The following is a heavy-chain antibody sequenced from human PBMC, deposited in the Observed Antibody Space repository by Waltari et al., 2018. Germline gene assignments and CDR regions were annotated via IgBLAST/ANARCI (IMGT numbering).Heavy chain of an antibody. CDR3: ARDRDRGTGPFDY. J-gene: IGHJ4*02. Sequence: QVQLQESGPGLVKPSETLSLTCTGSGGSISSSFWSWIRQPPGKGLEWIGYIYYSGSTNYNPSIKSRVTISVDTSKNQFSLKLSSVTAADTAVYYCARDRDRGTGPFDYWGQGTLVTVSS. CDR1: GGSISSSF. CDR2: IYYSGST. D-gene: IGHD3-10*01. V-gene: IGHV4-59*01.